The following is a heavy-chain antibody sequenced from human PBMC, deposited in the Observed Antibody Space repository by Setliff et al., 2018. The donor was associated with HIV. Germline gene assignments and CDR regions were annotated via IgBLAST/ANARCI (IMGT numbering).Heavy chain of an antibody. V-gene: IGHV4-59*11. Sequence: TSETLSLTCTVSGASITSHYWSWIRQSPGRELEWIGCIYSTGSTNYNPSLQSRVSISMDASKNKFSLKVTSVTSADTAVYYCAKGAGSYGDYTFDYWGQGNLVTVS. CDR2: IYSTGST. D-gene: IGHD4-17*01. J-gene: IGHJ4*02. CDR1: GASITSHY. CDR3: AKGAGSYGDYTFDY.